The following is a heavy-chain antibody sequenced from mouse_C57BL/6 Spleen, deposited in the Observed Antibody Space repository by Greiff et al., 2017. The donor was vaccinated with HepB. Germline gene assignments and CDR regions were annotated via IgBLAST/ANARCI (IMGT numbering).Heavy chain of an antibody. Sequence: VQLQQSGPELVKPGASVKISCKASGYTFTDYYMNWVKQSHGKSLEWIGDINPNNGGTSYNQKFKGKATLTVDKSSSTAYMELRSLTSEDSAVYYCARFGYYPYYFDYWGQGTTLTVSS. CDR2: INPNNGGT. D-gene: IGHD2-3*01. CDR3: ARFGYYPYYFDY. J-gene: IGHJ2*01. V-gene: IGHV1-26*01. CDR1: GYTFTDYY.